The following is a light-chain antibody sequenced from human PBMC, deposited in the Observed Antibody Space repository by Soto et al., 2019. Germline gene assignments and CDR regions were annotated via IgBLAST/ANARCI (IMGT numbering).Light chain of an antibody. CDR3: QSYDGILGGSIL. CDR1: RSNIGAAYY. V-gene: IGLV1-40*01. Sequence: QSVLAQPPSVSGAPGQKITISCTGTRSNIGAAYYVHWYQQFPGTAPKLLIYDTSNRPSGVPDRFSASRSGTSAYLVITGLQADDEAVYYCQSYDGILGGSILFGGGTKLTVL. CDR2: DTS. J-gene: IGLJ2*01.